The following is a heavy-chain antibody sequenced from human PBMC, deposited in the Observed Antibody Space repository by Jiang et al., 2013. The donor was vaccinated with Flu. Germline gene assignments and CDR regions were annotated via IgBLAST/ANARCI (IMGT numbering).Heavy chain of an antibody. D-gene: IGHD3-22*01. Sequence: KPTQTLTLTCTFSGFSLSNNEGGVGWIRQPPGKALEWLALIYWDNDQRYSPSLESRLTITKDTSKNQVVLTLSNADPVDTATYYCARSVYDTTGSFDFWGQGTLVTVSS. CDR3: ARSVYDTTGSFDF. CDR2: IYWDNDQ. CDR1: GFSLSNNEGG. J-gene: IGHJ4*02. V-gene: IGHV2-5*02.